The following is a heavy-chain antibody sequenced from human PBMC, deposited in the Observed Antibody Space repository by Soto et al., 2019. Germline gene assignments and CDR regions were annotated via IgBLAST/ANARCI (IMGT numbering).Heavy chain of an antibody. D-gene: IGHD1-26*01. V-gene: IGHV4-31*03. CDR3: AWCSLVVVTGARFAF. Sequence: TLSLTCTVSGGSISSGGYCWSWIRQHPGKGLEWIGYIYYSGTTYYNPSLKSRVTISVDTSKNQFSLKLSSVSAADTALYYCAWCSLVVVTGARFAFWARGSLVTVSS. CDR1: GGSISSGGYC. J-gene: IGHJ5*01. CDR2: IYYSGTT.